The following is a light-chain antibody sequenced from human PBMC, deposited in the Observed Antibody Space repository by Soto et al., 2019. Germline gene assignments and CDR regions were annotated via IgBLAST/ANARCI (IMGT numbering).Light chain of an antibody. Sequence: QSALTQPPSASGSPGQSVTISCTGTSRDFGAYNYVSWYQQHAGKAPKLVIYEVTKRPSGVPDRFSGSKSANTASLTVSGLQAEDEAYYYCSSFASSNTWVFGGGTQLTVL. CDR1: SRDFGAYNY. J-gene: IGLJ3*02. CDR3: SSFASSNTWV. V-gene: IGLV2-8*01. CDR2: EVT.